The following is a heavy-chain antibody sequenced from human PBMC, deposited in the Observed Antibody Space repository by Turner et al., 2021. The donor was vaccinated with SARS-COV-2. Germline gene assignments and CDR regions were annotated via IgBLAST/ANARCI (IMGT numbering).Heavy chain of an antibody. J-gene: IGHJ5*02. CDR1: GFTFLSYC. CDR3: ARVRSSSWRFDP. V-gene: IGHV3-7*01. D-gene: IGHD6-13*01. CDR2: IKQDGSEK. Sequence: EVQLVESGGGLVQPGGSLRLFCAASGFTFLSYCMSWVRQAPGKGLEWMAKIKQDGSEKYYVDSVKGRFTISRDNDKNSLYLQMNSLRAEDTAVYYCARVRSSSWRFDPWGQGTLVTVSS.